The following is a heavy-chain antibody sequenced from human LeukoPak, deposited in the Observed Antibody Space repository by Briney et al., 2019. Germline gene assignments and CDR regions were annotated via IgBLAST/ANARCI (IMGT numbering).Heavy chain of an antibody. J-gene: IGHJ4*02. D-gene: IGHD6-6*01. V-gene: IGHV1-2*02. CDR1: GYTFTGYY. Sequence: ASVKVSCKASGYTFTGYYMHWVRQAPGQGLEWMGWINPNSGDTSYAEKFQGRVTMTRDTSISTAYMDLRRLRSDDTAVYYCARDYSSSSGYFDYWGQGTLVTVSS. CDR2: INPNSGDT. CDR3: ARDYSSSSGYFDY.